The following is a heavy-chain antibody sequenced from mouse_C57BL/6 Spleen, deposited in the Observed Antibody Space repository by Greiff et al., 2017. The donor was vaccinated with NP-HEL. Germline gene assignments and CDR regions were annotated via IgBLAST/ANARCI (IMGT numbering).Heavy chain of an antibody. J-gene: IGHJ1*03. D-gene: IGHD4-1*01. CDR2: IYPRSGNT. CDR3: ARCKLTGTGGYFDV. V-gene: IGHV1-81*01. Sequence: QVQLQQSGAELARPGASVKLSCKASGYTFTSYGISWVKQRTGQGLEWIGEIYPRSGNTYYNEKFKGKATLTADKSYSTAYMELRSLTSEDSAVYFCARCKLTGTGGYFDVWGTGTTVTVSS. CDR1: GYTFTSYG.